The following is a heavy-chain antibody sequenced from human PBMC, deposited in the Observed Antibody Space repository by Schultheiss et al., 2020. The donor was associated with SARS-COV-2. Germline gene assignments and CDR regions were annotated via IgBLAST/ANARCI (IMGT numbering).Heavy chain of an antibody. CDR1: GFTFSSYW. V-gene: IGHV3-74*01. CDR2: IKRDGSST. D-gene: IGHD3-22*01. Sequence: GESLKISCAASGFTFSSYWMHWVRQAPGKGLVWVSSIKRDGSSTSYADSVKGRFTISRDNAKNTLYLQMNSLRAEDTAVYNCASDRGYSLGLQHWGQGTLVTVSS. J-gene: IGHJ1*01. CDR3: ASDRGYSLGLQH.